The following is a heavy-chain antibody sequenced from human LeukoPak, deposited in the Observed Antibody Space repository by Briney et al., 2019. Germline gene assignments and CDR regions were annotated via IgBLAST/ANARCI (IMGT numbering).Heavy chain of an antibody. V-gene: IGHV3-15*01. D-gene: IGHD3-16*01. CDR1: GFSFSNAW. CDR3: AKKFEAPWYFDL. CDR2: IKSKTDGGTT. Sequence: PGGSLRLSCAASGFSFSNAWMTWVRQAPGKGLEWVGRIKSKTDGGTTDYAAPVKSRFTISRDDSKNTLYLQMNSLRAEDTAVYYCAKKFEAPWYFDLWGRGTLVTVSS. J-gene: IGHJ2*01.